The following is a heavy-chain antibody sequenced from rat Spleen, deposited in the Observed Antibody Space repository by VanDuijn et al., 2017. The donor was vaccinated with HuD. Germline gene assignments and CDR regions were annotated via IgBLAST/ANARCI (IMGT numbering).Heavy chain of an antibody. Sequence: EVQLVESGGGLVQPGRSLKLSCVASGFTFNNYWMTWIRQAPGKGLDWIASITDTGGSTYYPDSVKGRFTISRDNAKNTQYLQMDSLRSEDTATYYCARRDGGYFDYWGQGVMVTVSS. CDR1: GFTFNNYW. J-gene: IGHJ2*01. V-gene: IGHV5-31*01. CDR2: ITDTGGST. CDR3: ARRDGGYFDY. D-gene: IGHD1-11*01.